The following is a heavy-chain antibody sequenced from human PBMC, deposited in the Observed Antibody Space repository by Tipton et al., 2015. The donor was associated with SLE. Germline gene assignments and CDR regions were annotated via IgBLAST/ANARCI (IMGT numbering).Heavy chain of an antibody. D-gene: IGHD6-13*01. V-gene: IGHV4-61*02. CDR1: GGSSRSGSYY. CDR2: IYTSGST. Sequence: TLSLTCTVSGGSSRSGSYYWSWIRQPAGKGLEWIGRIYTSGSTNYNPSLKSRVTISVDTSKNQFSLKLSSVTAADTAVYYCARVATPGGIAAAGYYFDYWGQGTLVTVSS. J-gene: IGHJ4*02. CDR3: ARVATPGGIAAAGYYFDY.